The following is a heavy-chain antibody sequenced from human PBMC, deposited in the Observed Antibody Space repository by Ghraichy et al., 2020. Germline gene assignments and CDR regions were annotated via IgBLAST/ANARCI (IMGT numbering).Heavy chain of an antibody. D-gene: IGHD7-27*01. CDR1: GFSFSNYG. CDR2: IQYDGSSK. CDR3: AREVSQLGIHAFDF. Sequence: GGSLRLSCAASGFSFSNYGMHWVRQAPGKGLEWVTFIQYDGSSKYYAHSVKGRFTISRDNSKNTVYLQMDSLTAEDTAVYYCAREVSQLGIHAFDFRGQGTLVTVSS. V-gene: IGHV3-30*02. J-gene: IGHJ3*01.